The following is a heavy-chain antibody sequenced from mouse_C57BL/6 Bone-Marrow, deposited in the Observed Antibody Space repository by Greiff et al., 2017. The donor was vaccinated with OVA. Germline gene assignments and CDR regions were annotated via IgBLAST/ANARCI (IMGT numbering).Heavy chain of an antibody. CDR3: ARWRYYGSSFDY. CDR2: ISYSGST. V-gene: IGHV3-8*01. D-gene: IGHD1-1*01. J-gene: IGHJ2*01. CDR1: GYSITSDY. Sequence: EVKLVESGPGLAKPSQTLSLTCSVTGYSITSDYWNWIRKFPGNKLEYIGYISYSGSTYYNPSLISRISISRDTSKNQYYLQLNSVTTEDTATDYGARWRYYGSSFDYWGQGTTLTVSS.